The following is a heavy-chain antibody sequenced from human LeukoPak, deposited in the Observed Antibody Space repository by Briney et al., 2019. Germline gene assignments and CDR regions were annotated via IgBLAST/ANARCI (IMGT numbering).Heavy chain of an antibody. D-gene: IGHD4-11*01. CDR3: ARDFGYGNYFFDD. J-gene: IGHJ4*02. CDR1: GGSISSYY. Sequence: SETLSLTCTVSGGSISSYYWSWIRQPAGEGLEWIGRLHTSGSTHYNPSLKSRVTMSVDTSKNQFSLKLSSVTAADTAVYYCARDFGYGNYFFDDWGQGTLVTVSS. CDR2: LHTSGST. V-gene: IGHV4-4*07.